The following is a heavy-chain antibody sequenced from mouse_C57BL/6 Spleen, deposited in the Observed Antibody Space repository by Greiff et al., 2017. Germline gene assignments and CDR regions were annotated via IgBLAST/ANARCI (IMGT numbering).Heavy chain of an antibody. CDR2: ISYSGSA. Sequence: EVQLQQSGPGLAKPSQTLSLTCSVTGYSITSDYWHWIRQFPGNKLEYMGYISYSGSASYNPSLNSRISISRDTAKIQSYLQLNSVTTEDKATNYCARSGDGYFDVWGTGTTVTVAA. CDR3: ARSGDGYFDV. CDR1: GYSITSDY. V-gene: IGHV3-8*01. D-gene: IGHD1-3*01. J-gene: IGHJ1*03.